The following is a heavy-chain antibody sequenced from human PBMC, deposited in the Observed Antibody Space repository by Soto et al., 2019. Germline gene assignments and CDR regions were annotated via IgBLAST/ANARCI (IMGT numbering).Heavy chain of an antibody. CDR1: GFPLSTTGVG. V-gene: IGHV2-5*02. J-gene: IGHJ6*02. CDR3: VQSRCGGDCLQSYSSHSYYGLDV. Sequence: SGPTLVNPTQTLTLTCTFSGFPLSTTGVGVGWIRQPPGKALEWLALIYWDDDKRYNPSLKSRLTITKDTSKNQVVLTMTNMDPVDTATYYCVQSRCGGDCLQSYSSHSYYGLDVWGQGTTVTVS. CDR2: IYWDDDK. D-gene: IGHD2-21*01.